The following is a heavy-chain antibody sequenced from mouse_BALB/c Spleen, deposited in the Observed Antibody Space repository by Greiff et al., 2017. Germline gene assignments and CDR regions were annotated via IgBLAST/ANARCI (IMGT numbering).Heavy chain of an antibody. CDR3: ARHGGNYHVYAMDY. D-gene: IGHD2-1*01. V-gene: IGHV5-12-1*01. J-gene: IGHJ4*01. CDR2: ISSGGGST. CDR1: GFAFSSYD. Sequence: EVQLVESGGGLVKPGGSLKLSCAASGFAFSSYDMSWVRQTPEKRLEWVAYISSGGGSTYYPDTVKGRFTISRDNAKNTLYLQMSSLKSEDTAMYYCARHGGNYHVYAMDYWGQGTSVTVSS.